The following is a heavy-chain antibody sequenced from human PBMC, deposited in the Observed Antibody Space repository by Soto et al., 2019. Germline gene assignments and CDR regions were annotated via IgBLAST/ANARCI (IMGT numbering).Heavy chain of an antibody. CDR2: ISGSGGST. D-gene: IGHD3-22*01. V-gene: IGHV3-23*01. CDR1: GFTFSSYA. Sequence: GGSLRLSCAASGFTFSSYAMSWVRQAPGKGLEWVSAISGSGGSTYYADSVKGRFTISRDNSKNTLYLQMNSLRAEDTAVYYCAKDLPIYDSSGYGMDVWGQGTTVTVSS. CDR3: AKDLPIYDSSGYGMDV. J-gene: IGHJ6*02.